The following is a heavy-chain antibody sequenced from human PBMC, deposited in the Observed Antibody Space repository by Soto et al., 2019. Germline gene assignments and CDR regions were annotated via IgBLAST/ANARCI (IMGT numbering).Heavy chain of an antibody. CDR2: ISYDGSNK. CDR1: GFTFSSYA. V-gene: IGHV3-30-3*01. CDR3: ARDRLPARILITFGGVIGQTYNYYGMDV. D-gene: IGHD3-16*02. Sequence: PGGSLRLSCAASGFTFSSYAMHWVRQAPGKGLEWVAVISYDGSNKYYADSVKGRFTISRDNSKNTLYLQMNSLRAEDTAVYYCARDRLPARILITFGGVIGQTYNYYGMDVWGQGTTVTVSS. J-gene: IGHJ6*02.